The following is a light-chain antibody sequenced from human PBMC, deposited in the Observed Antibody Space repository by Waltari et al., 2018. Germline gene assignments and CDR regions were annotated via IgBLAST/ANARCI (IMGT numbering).Light chain of an antibody. J-gene: IGKJ5*01. V-gene: IGKV3-11*01. CDR1: QSVSSY. CDR2: DAF. Sequence: EIVLTQSPATLSSSPGDSATLSCRASQSVSSYLIWYQQKPGQAPRLLIYDAFNRATGIPARFSGSGSGTDFTLTISSLEPEDFAVYYCQQRANWPITFGQGTRLEIK. CDR3: QQRANWPIT.